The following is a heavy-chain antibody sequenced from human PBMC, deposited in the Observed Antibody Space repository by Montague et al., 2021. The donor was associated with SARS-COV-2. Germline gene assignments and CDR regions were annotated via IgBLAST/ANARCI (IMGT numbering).Heavy chain of an antibody. CDR1: GGSISSGSYY. Sequence: TLSLTCSVSGGSISSGSYYWSWIRQPAGKGLEWIGRIYTSGGANYNPSLNSRVTISVDTSKNQFSLNLTSVTAADTAVYYCARAALPGRKNWFDPWGQGTLVPVSS. J-gene: IGHJ5*02. V-gene: IGHV4-61*02. CDR3: ARAALPGRKNWFDP. D-gene: IGHD2-2*01. CDR2: IYTSGGA.